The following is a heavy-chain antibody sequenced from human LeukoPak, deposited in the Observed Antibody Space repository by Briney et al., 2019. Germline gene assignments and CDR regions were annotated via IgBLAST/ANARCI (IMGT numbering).Heavy chain of an antibody. V-gene: IGHV1-18*04. J-gene: IGHJ5*02. D-gene: IGHD3-9*01. CDR1: GYTFTSYY. CDR2: ISAYNGNT. CDR3: ARGRYFDWTSYWFDP. Sequence: ASVTVSFKASGYTFTSYYMHWVRQAPGQGLEWMGWISAYNGNTNYAQKLQGRVTMTTDTSTSTAYMELRSLRSDDTAVYYCARGRYFDWTSYWFDPWGQGTLVTVSS.